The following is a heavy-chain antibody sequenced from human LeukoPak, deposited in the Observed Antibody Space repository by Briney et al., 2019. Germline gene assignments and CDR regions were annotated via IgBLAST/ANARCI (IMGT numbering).Heavy chain of an antibody. CDR2: IYHNGNT. J-gene: IGHJ4*02. Sequence: SETLSLTCAISGYSIGSGYYWAWIRQPPGKGLEWIGSIYHNGNTYYNPSLKSRVAISIDRSKNLVSLRLTSVTAADTAMFYCARERGAAPLIAAAIPNPCFDYWGQGTLVTVSS. D-gene: IGHD6-25*01. CDR1: GYSIGSGYY. V-gene: IGHV4-38-2*02. CDR3: ARERGAAPLIAAAIPNPCFDY.